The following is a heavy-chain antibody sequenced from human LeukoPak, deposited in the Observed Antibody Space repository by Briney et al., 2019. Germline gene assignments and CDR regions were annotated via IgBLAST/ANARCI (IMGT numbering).Heavy chain of an antibody. CDR3: ARGRPHGNDY. V-gene: IGHV3-74*01. Sequence: GGSLRLSCAASVFTFCNYWMHWVRQAPVKGLVWISRIKGDGSYTNYADSVKGRFTISRDNAKNTLYLQMNSLRAEDTAVYYCARGRPHGNDYWGQGTLVTVSS. CDR1: VFTFCNYW. J-gene: IGHJ4*02. CDR2: IKGDGSYT. D-gene: IGHD4-17*01.